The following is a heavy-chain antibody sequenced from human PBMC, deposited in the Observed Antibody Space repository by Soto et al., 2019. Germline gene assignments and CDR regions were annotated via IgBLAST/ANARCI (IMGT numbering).Heavy chain of an antibody. V-gene: IGHV3-23*01. D-gene: IGHD6-13*01. CDR2: ISGSGGST. CDR1: GFTFISYA. J-gene: IGHJ6*02. CDR3: ARIRGGYSSSLKGYLYYYYGMDV. Sequence: GGSLRLSCAASGFTFISYAMIWVRQAPGKGLEWVSVISGSGGSTYYADSVKTRLTISKDTSKNQVVLTMTNMDPVDTATYYCARIRGGYSSSLKGYLYYYYGMDVWGQGTTVTVSS.